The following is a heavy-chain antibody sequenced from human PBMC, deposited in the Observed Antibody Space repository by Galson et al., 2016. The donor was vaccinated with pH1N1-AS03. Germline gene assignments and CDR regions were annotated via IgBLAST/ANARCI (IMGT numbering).Heavy chain of an antibody. D-gene: IGHD3-10*01. J-gene: IGHJ4*02. CDR1: GYSFSSYG. Sequence: SVKVSCKASGYSFSSYGFAWVRQAPGQGLEWMGWISTHNPNADYAQKFQGRVTITSDTHTNTAYMELRSLRNDHTAVYYCATDRFHYESGSAIFDYGGQGTLVTVSS. V-gene: IGHV1-18*01. CDR3: ATDRFHYESGSAIFDY. CDR2: ISTHNPNA.